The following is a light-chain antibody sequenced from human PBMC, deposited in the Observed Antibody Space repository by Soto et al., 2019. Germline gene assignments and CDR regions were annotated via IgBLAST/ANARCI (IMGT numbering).Light chain of an antibody. J-gene: IGKJ3*01. CDR2: AAS. Sequence: DIQMTQSPASLSASVGDRVTITCRASQCISNSLAWYQQKPGKVPKLLIYAASTLQSGVPPRFSGSGSGTDFTLTISSLQREDVATYYCQKYNSAPLTFGPGTKVDIK. V-gene: IGKV1-27*01. CDR1: QCISNS. CDR3: QKYNSAPLT.